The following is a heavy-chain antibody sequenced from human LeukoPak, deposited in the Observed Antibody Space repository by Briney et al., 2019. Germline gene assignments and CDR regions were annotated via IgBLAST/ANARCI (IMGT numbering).Heavy chain of an antibody. Sequence: GGSLRLSCAASGFTFSDYYMSWIRQAPGKGLEWVSYISSSGSTIYYADSVKGRFTISRDNAKNSLYLQMNSLRAEDTAVYYCARDFPMVRGVIMTAFDYWGQGTLVTVSS. D-gene: IGHD3-10*01. V-gene: IGHV3-11*04. CDR3: ARDFPMVRGVIMTAFDY. CDR2: ISSSGSTI. CDR1: GFTFSDYY. J-gene: IGHJ4*02.